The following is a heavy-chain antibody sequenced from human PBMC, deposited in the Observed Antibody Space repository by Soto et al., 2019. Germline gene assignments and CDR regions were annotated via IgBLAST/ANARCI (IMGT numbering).Heavy chain of an antibody. J-gene: IGHJ6*03. CDR2: IYYSGST. CDR3: ARGIAVALDLNYYMDV. Sequence: PLEILSLTCTVSGGSISSGGYYWSWIRQHPGKGLERIGYIYYSGSTYYNPSLKSRVTISVDTSKNQFSLKLSSVTAADTAVFYCARGIAVALDLNYYMDVWGKGTTVTVSS. V-gene: IGHV4-31*03. CDR1: GGSISSGGYY. D-gene: IGHD6-19*01.